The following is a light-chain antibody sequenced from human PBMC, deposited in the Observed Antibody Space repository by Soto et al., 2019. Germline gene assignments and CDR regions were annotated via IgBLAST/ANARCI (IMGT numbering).Light chain of an antibody. Sequence: EIVLTQSPGTLSLSPGERATLSCRASQSVSSSYLAWYQQKPGQAPRRLIYGASSRATGIPDSLSGSGSGTDFTLTISRLEPEGFAVYYCQQYGRSPYTFGQGTKLEIK. CDR2: GAS. V-gene: IGKV3-20*01. CDR3: QQYGRSPYT. J-gene: IGKJ2*01. CDR1: QSVSSSY.